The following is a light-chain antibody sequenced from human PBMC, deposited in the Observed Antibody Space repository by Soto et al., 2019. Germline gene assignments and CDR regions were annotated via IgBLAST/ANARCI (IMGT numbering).Light chain of an antibody. J-gene: IGKJ5*01. CDR1: QSVSSN. V-gene: IGKV3-11*01. Sequence: EVVLTQSPATLSLSPGVRATLSCRASQSVSSNLAWYQQRPGQAPRLLIHGASNRATGIPTRFSGSGSGTDFTLTISSLEAEDSAVYYCQQRTGWPITFGQGTRLEIK. CDR2: GAS. CDR3: QQRTGWPIT.